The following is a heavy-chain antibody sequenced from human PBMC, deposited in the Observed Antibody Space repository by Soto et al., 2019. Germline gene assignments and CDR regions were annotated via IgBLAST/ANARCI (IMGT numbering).Heavy chain of an antibody. CDR1: GYSXSDYY. CDR2: INPTSGGT. D-gene: IGHD1-26*01. J-gene: IGHJ4*02. V-gene: IGHV1-2*02. Sequence: GXSXKVSYKASGYSXSDYYRNWVRQAPGQGLEWMGWINPTSGGTNYARKFQGRVTMTRDTSINTAYMELSRLTSYDTAVYYCARSMKLVGARDYWGQGTLGTVS. CDR3: ARSMKLVGARDY.